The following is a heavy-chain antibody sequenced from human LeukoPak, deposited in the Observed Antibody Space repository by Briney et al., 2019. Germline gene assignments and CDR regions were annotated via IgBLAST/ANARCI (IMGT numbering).Heavy chain of an antibody. Sequence: PSETLSLTCAVYGGSFSGYYWNWIRQPRGKGLEWIGEINHSGSTNYNPSLKSRVTISVDTSKNQFSLKLSSVTVADTAVYYCARRGSSDWFHFDPWGQGTLVTVSS. CDR3: ARRGSSDWFHFDP. J-gene: IGHJ5*02. V-gene: IGHV4-34*01. CDR2: INHSGST. D-gene: IGHD6-19*01. CDR1: GGSFSGYY.